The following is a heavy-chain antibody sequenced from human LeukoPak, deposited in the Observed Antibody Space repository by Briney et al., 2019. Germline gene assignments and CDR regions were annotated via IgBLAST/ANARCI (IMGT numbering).Heavy chain of an antibody. CDR1: GFTFSSYS. D-gene: IGHD6-13*01. CDR3: ARDHSSSWRGLAY. V-gene: IGHV3-21*01. CDR2: ISSSSSYI. J-gene: IGHJ4*02. Sequence: KAGGSLRLSCAASGFTFSSYSMNWVRQAPGKGLEWVSSISSSSSYIYYADSVKGRFTISRDNAKNSLYLQMNSLRAEDTAVYYCARDHSSSWRGLAYWGQGTLVTVSS.